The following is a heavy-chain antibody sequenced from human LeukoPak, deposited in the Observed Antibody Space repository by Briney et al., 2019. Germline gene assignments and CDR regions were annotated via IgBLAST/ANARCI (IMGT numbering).Heavy chain of an antibody. CDR3: ARGGWDSSGWYFLSGDY. D-gene: IGHD6-19*01. J-gene: IGHJ4*02. Sequence: SETLSLTCTVSGGSISSSSYYWGWIRQPPGKGLEWIGSIYYSGSTYYNPSLKSRVTISVDTSKNQFSLKLSSVTAADTAVYYCARGGWDSSGWYFLSGDYWGQGTLVTVSS. CDR2: IYYSGST. CDR1: GGSISSSSYY. V-gene: IGHV4-39*07.